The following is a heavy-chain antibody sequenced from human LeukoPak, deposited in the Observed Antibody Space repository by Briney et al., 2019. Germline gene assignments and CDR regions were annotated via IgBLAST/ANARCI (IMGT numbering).Heavy chain of an antibody. Sequence: ASVKVSCKASGYTFTSYDIKWVRQAPGQGLEWMGIINPSGGSTSYAQKFQGRVTMTRDTSTSTVYMELSSLRSEDTAVYYCARDPSHWSSGFDYWGQGTLVTVSS. V-gene: IGHV1-46*01. CDR2: INPSGGST. CDR1: GYTFTSYD. CDR3: ARDPSHWSSGFDY. J-gene: IGHJ4*02. D-gene: IGHD3-22*01.